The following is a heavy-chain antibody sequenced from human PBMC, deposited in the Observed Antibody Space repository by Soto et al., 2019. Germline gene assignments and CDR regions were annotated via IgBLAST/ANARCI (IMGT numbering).Heavy chain of an antibody. CDR3: ARQSPRGNPRARPRQAFDY. D-gene: IGHD2-15*01. V-gene: IGHV4-31*03. J-gene: IGHJ4*02. Sequence: QVQLQESGPGLVKPSQTLSLTCTVSGGSISSGGYYWSWIRQQPGKGLEWIGYIYYSGSTYYNPSLKSRVTISVDTSKNQFTLKLSSVTAADTAMYYCARQSPRGNPRARPRQAFDYWGQGTLVTVSS. CDR2: IYYSGST. CDR1: GGSISSGGYY.